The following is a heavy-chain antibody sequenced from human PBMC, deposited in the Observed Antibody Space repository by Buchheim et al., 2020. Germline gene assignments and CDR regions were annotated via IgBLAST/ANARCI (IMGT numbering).Heavy chain of an antibody. J-gene: IGHJ6*02. CDR3: ARAGLLSPTYYYGSGSYYAYYYGMDV. CDR2: INPNSGGS. CDR1: GYTFTGYY. Sequence: QAQLVQSGAEVEKPGASVKVSCKASGYTFTGYYMHWVRQAPGQGLEWMGWINPNSGGSNYAQKFQGRVTMNRDTSISTAYMELSRLRSDDTAVYYCARAGLLSPTYYYGSGSYYAYYYGMDVWSQGTT. D-gene: IGHD3-10*01. V-gene: IGHV1-2*02.